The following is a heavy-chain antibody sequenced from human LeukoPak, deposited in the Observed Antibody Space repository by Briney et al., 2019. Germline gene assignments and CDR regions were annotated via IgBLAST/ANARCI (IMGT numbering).Heavy chain of an antibody. CDR3: ARHHIPIWLDLGYFDY. CDR1: GGSISSYY. CDR2: IYYSGST. Sequence: PSETLSLTCTVSGGSISSYYWSWIRQPPGKGLEWIGYIYYSGSTNYNPSLKSRVTISVDTSKNQFSLKLSSVTAADTAVYYCARHHIPIWLDLGYFDYWGQGTLVTVSS. V-gene: IGHV4-59*01. J-gene: IGHJ4*02. D-gene: IGHD3-3*01.